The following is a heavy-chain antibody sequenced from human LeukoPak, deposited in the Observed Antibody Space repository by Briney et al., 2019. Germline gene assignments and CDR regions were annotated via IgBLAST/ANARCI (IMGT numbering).Heavy chain of an antibody. Sequence: QAGGSLRLSCVASGFTFTNYWMSWVRQAPGKGLEWVANIKKDGSEKYYVDAVKGRFTISRDNAKTPLYLQMNSLRAEDTAVYYCARDLSGIAGYTYGRGIDYWGQGTLVTVSS. V-gene: IGHV3-7*01. CDR2: IKKDGSEK. D-gene: IGHD5-18*01. CDR1: GFTFTNYW. J-gene: IGHJ4*02. CDR3: ARDLSGIAGYTYGRGIDY.